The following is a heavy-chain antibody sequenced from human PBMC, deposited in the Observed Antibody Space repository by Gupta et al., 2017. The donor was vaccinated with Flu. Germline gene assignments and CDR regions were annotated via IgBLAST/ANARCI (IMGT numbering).Heavy chain of an antibody. Sequence: TVSGGSFISSSFLWGWIRQPPGKGLEWIGSFFYSGSTYYNPSLKSRVTISVDTSKNQFSLKLNSVTAADTAVYYCARYFDYWGQGTLVTVSS. CDR1: GGSFISSSFL. CDR3: ARYFDY. CDR2: FFYSGST. J-gene: IGHJ4*02. V-gene: IGHV4-39*01.